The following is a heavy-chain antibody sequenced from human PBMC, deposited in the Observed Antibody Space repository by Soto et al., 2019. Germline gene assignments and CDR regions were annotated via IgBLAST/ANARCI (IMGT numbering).Heavy chain of an antibody. CDR2: IDYTGST. V-gene: IGHV4-59*01. J-gene: IGHJ5*02. Sequence: QVQLQESGPGLVKPSETLSLTCIVSGGSIGSYFWNWIRQSPGKGLEWIGHIDYTGSTTYNPALKSRVTISVETSKNQFSLKLNSVTAADTAIYFCARGVKWFDPWGQGTLVTVSS. CDR3: ARGVKWFDP. CDR1: GGSIGSYF.